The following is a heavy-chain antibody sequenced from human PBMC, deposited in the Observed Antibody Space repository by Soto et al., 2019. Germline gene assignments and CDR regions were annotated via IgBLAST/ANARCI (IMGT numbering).Heavy chain of an antibody. D-gene: IGHD3-10*01. J-gene: IGHJ6*02. CDR1: GGSISSYY. CDR2: IYYSGST. V-gene: IGHV4-59*01. Sequence: SXATLSLTFTVSGGSISSYYWSWIRQPPGKGLEWIGYIYYSGSTNYNPSLKSRVTISVDTSKNQFSLKLSSVTAADTAVYYCARDQGYYGSGSYFHYGMDVWGQGTTVTVYS. CDR3: ARDQGYYGSGSYFHYGMDV.